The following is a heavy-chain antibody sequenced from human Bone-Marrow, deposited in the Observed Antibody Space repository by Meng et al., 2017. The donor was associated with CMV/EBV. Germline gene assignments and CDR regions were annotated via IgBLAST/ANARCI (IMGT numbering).Heavy chain of an antibody. D-gene: IGHD1-14*01. CDR2: IYHSMKT. CDR3: ARNHGKSDFDY. CDR1: GGSSSSSNW. J-gene: IGHJ4*02. Sequence: LTCAVSGGSSSSSNWLSWVRQPPGKGLEWIGEIYHSMKTNYNPSLRSRLTISLDKSKNQFSLRLSSVTAADTALYYCARNHGKSDFDYWGQGTLVTVSS. V-gene: IGHV4-4*02.